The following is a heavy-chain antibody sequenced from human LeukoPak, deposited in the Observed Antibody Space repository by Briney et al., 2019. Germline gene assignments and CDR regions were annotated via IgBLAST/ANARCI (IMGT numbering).Heavy chain of an antibody. J-gene: IGHJ5*02. CDR3: ARFRTTFGKLNH. CDR1: GGSISSYY. Sequence: SETLSLTCTVSGGSISSYYWSWIRQPPGKGLEWLGYIYYSGSSNYNPSLKSRVTISVDTSKNQFSLKLSSMTAADTAVYYCARFRTTFGKLNHWGQGTLVTVSS. CDR2: IYYSGSS. V-gene: IGHV4-59*01. D-gene: IGHD3-10*01.